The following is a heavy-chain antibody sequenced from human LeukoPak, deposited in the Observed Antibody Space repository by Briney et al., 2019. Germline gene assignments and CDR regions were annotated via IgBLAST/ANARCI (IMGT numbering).Heavy chain of an antibody. D-gene: IGHD2-2*01. CDR2: IIPILGIA. CDR1: GGTFSSYT. CDR3: ARLGLSVPPNGFDI. Sequence: SVKVSCKASGGTFSSYTISWVRQAPGQGLEWMGRIIPILGIANYAQKFQGRVTITADKSTSTAYMGLSSLRSEDTAVYYCARLGLSVPPNGFDIWGQGTMVTVSS. J-gene: IGHJ3*02. V-gene: IGHV1-69*02.